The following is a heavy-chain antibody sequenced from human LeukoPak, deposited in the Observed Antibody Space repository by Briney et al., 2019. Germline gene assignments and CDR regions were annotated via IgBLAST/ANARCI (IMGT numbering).Heavy chain of an antibody. D-gene: IGHD3-22*01. CDR1: AFTVSSNY. V-gene: IGHV3-53*01. Sequence: GGSIRPSSAASAFTVSSNYMSWVRQTPGKGLECVSAIYSGGSTYYADSVKGRFPISRDNSKNTLYLQMNSLRAEDTAVYYCASRVITMIVVEDYWGQGTLVTVSS. J-gene: IGHJ4*02. CDR3: ASRVITMIVVEDY. CDR2: IYSGGST.